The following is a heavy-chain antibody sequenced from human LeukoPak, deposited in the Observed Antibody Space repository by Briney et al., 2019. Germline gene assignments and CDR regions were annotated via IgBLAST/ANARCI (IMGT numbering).Heavy chain of an antibody. V-gene: IGHV3-7*01. CDR2: IKQDGSQK. CDR1: GFTFSTYY. CDR3: AAQGAVGFDY. Sequence: PGGSLRLSCAASGFTFSTYYMTWVRQAPGKGLKWVANIKQDGSQKYYVDSVQGRFITSRDNAKNSLYLQMNSLRAEDTAVYCCAAQGAVGFDYWGQGTPVTVSS. D-gene: IGHD6-19*01. J-gene: IGHJ4*02.